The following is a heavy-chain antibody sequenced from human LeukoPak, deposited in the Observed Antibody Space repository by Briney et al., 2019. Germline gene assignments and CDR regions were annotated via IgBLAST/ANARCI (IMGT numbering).Heavy chain of an antibody. CDR3: GRSISGYYFDY. Sequence: SETLSLTCTVFGGXISSYYCSWIRQPPGKGLEWIGYIYYSGSTNYNPSLKSRVTVSVDTSKNQFSLKLSSVTAADTAVYYCGRSISGYYFDYRGQGTLVTVSS. D-gene: IGHD2-21*01. V-gene: IGHV4-59*08. CDR1: GGXISSYY. CDR2: IYYSGST. J-gene: IGHJ4*02.